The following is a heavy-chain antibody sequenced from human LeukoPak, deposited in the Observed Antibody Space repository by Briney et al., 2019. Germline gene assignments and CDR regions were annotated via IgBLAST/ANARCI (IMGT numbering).Heavy chain of an antibody. Sequence: PGGSLRLSCAASGFTLSSYSMNWVRQAPGKGLEWFSSISSSSSYIYYADSVKGRFTISRDNAKNSLYLQMNSLRAEDTAVYYCARGGAYDYVWGSYRHDYWGQGTLVTVSS. D-gene: IGHD3-16*02. CDR2: ISSSSSYI. V-gene: IGHV3-21*01. CDR3: ARGGAYDYVWGSYRHDY. J-gene: IGHJ4*02. CDR1: GFTLSSYS.